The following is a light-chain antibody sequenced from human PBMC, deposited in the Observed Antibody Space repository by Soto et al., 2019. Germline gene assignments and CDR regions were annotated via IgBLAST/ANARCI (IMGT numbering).Light chain of an antibody. J-gene: IGKJ2*01. CDR3: QQRRNWPLYT. CDR2: DAS. Sequence: EIVLTQSPATLSLSPGERATLSCRASQSVSSYLAWYQQKPGQAPRLLIYDASDRATGIPARFSGSGSGTDFTLTIGSLEPEDFAVYYCQQRRNWPLYTFGQGTKLEIK. V-gene: IGKV3-11*01. CDR1: QSVSSY.